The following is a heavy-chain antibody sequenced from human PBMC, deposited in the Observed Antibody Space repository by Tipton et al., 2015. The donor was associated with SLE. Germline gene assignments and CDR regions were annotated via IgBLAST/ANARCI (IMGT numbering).Heavy chain of an antibody. J-gene: IGHJ4*02. Sequence: TLSLTCTVSGDSISSSSYYWGWFRQPAGKEPEWIGSIYYSGSTDYKSSLQSPVTISVDTATNQFSLKLSSVTAADTAVYYCARGGVWWETLGYWCQGTLVTVSS. D-gene: IGHD2-21*01. CDR2: IYYSGST. CDR1: GDSISSSSYY. V-gene: IGHV4-39*01. CDR3: ARGGVWWETLGY.